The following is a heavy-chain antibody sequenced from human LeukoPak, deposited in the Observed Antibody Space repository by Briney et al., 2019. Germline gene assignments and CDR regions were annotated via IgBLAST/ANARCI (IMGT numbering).Heavy chain of an antibody. Sequence: ASVTVSCKASGYTFSGYFVHWVRQAPGQGLEWMGWINPNSGDTNYAEKFQGRVTMTRDTSSSTAYMELSRLRSDETAVYYCESRGGSGSYDFDYWGQGTLVTVPS. CDR3: ESRGGSGSYDFDY. D-gene: IGHD3-10*01. CDR1: GYTFSGYF. CDR2: INPNSGDT. V-gene: IGHV1-2*02. J-gene: IGHJ4*02.